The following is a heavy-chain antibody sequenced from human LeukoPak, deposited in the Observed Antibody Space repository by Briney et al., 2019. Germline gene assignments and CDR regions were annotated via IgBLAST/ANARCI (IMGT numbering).Heavy chain of an antibody. CDR3: ASTERCSTTCPLDY. Sequence: SETLSLTCTVYGESFSGYYWSWIRQPPGKGLEWIGEINHSGSTHYNPSLKSRVTISLDTSTNQFSLKLSSVTAADTAVYYCASTERCSTTCPLDYWGQGTLVTVSS. J-gene: IGHJ4*02. CDR2: INHSGST. D-gene: IGHD2-2*01. V-gene: IGHV4-34*01. CDR1: GESFSGYY.